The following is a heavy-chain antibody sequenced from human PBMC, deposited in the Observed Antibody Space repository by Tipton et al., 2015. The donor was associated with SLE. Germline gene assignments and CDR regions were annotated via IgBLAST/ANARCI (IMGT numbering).Heavy chain of an antibody. D-gene: IGHD3-9*01. CDR2: VSPSGGT. CDR1: GGPLNNHF. CDR3: VRDKWGEYYPSTGYFWSFDP. J-gene: IGHJ5*02. V-gene: IGHV4-4*07. Sequence: TLSLTCTVSGGPLNNHFCSWIRQSAGKGLEWIGRVSPSGGTNYNPSLKSRVTMSVDTSKNPFSLNLSSLTAADTAVYYCVRDKWGEYYPSTGYFWSFDPWGQGILVTVSS.